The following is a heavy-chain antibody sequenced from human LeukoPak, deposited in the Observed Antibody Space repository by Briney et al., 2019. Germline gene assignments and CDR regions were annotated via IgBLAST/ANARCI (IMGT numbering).Heavy chain of an antibody. D-gene: IGHD6-19*01. Sequence: GGSLRLSCAASGFTFSSAWMDWVRQAPGKGLVWVSRINRDGSSTSYADSVKGRFTTSRDNAKNTLYLQMNSLRVEDTAVYYCARTRSGWYFDLWGRGTLVTVSS. CDR3: ARTRSGWYFDL. V-gene: IGHV3-74*01. CDR2: INRDGSST. CDR1: GFTFSSAW. J-gene: IGHJ2*01.